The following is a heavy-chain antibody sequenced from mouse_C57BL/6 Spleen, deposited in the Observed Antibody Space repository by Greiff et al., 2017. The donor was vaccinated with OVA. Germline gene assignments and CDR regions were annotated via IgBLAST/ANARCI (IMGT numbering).Heavy chain of an antibody. CDR2: ISSGGSYT. V-gene: IGHV5-6*01. Sequence: EVQRVESGGDLVKPGGSLKLSCAASGFTFSSYGMSWVRQTPDKRLEWVATISSGGSYTYYPDSVKGRFTISRDNAKNTLYLQMSSLKSEDTAMYYCARQGSGGSSPYFDYWGQGTTLTVSS. J-gene: IGHJ2*01. CDR3: ARQGSGGSSPYFDY. D-gene: IGHD1-1*01. CDR1: GFTFSSYG.